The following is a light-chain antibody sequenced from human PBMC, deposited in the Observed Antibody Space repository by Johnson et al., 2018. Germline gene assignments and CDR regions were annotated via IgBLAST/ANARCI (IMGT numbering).Light chain of an antibody. CDR1: SSNIGNNY. Sequence: QSVLTQPPSVSAAPGQKVTISCSGSSSNIGNNYVSWYQQLPGTAPKLLIYENNKRPSGIPDRFSGSKSGTSAPLGFPGLSHGDEADYYCGTWDSSLSAGNVFGTGTKATVL. J-gene: IGLJ1*01. CDR3: GTWDSSLSAGNV. V-gene: IGLV1-51*02. CDR2: ENN.